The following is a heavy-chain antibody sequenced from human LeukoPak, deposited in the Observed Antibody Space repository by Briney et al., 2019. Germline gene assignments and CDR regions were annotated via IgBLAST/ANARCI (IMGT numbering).Heavy chain of an antibody. Sequence: ASVKVSCKASGCTFTSYDINWVRQATGQGLEWMGWMNPNSGNTGYAQKFQGRVTMTRNTSISTAYMELSSLRSEDTAVYYCARVVRELRFLEWFPTRPYYYYGMDVWGQGTTVTVSS. V-gene: IGHV1-8*01. CDR1: GCTFTSYD. J-gene: IGHJ6*02. CDR3: ARVVRELRFLEWFPTRPYYYYGMDV. CDR2: MNPNSGNT. D-gene: IGHD3-3*01.